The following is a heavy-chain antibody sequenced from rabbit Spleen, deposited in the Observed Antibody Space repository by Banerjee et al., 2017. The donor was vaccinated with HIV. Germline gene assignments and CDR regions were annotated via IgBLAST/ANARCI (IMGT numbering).Heavy chain of an antibody. V-gene: IGHV1S40*01. J-gene: IGHJ4*01. CDR2: IYAGSTATT. D-gene: IGHD1-1*01. Sequence: QSLEESGGDLVKPGASLTLTCTASGFSFSSSYWICWVRQAPGKGLEWIACIYAGSTATTYYASWAKGRFTISRTSSTTVTLQMTSLTAADTATYFCARDDSRYFSYFNLWGPGTLVTVS. CDR3: ARDDSRYFSYFNL. CDR1: GFSFSSSYW.